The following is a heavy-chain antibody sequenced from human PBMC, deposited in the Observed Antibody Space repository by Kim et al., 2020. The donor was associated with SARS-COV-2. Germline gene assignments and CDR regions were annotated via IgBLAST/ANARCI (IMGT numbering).Heavy chain of an antibody. J-gene: IGHJ4*02. CDR1: GYTFTSYA. CDR3: ARDDRPGPSDYYGSGSYRGGYFDY. CDR2: INAGNGNT. Sequence: ASVKVSCKASGYTFTSYAMHWVRQAPGQRLEWMGWINAGNGNTKYSQKFQGRVTITRDTSASTAYMELSSLRSEDTAVYYCARDDRPGPSDYYGSGSYRGGYFDYWGQGTLVTVSS. D-gene: IGHD3-10*01. V-gene: IGHV1-3*01.